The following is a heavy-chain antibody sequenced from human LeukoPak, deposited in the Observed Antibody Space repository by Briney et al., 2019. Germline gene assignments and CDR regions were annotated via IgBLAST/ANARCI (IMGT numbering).Heavy chain of an antibody. V-gene: IGHV3-48*03. CDR1: GFTFSSYE. J-gene: IGHJ4*02. CDR2: ISSSGSTI. Sequence: PGGSLRLSCAASGFTFSSYEMNWVRQAPGKGLEWVSHISSSGSTIYYADSVKGRFTISRDNAKNSLYLQMNSLRAEDTAVYYCARVTYDYVWGSYRTPFDYWGQGTLVTVSS. CDR3: ARVTYDYVWGSYRTPFDY. D-gene: IGHD3-16*02.